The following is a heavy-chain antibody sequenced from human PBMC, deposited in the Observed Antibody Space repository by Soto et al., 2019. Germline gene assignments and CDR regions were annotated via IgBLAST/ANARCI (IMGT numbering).Heavy chain of an antibody. CDR1: GYTFTSYG. Sequence: EASVKVSCKASGYTFTSYGISWVRQAPGQGLEWMGWINTYNGNTNHAQKLQGRVTMTTDTSTSTAYMELRSLRSDDTAVYYCARGVGSGTYYNQYNWFDPWGQGTLVTVSS. D-gene: IGHD3-10*01. CDR2: INTYNGNT. V-gene: IGHV1-18*01. CDR3: ARGVGSGTYYNQYNWFDP. J-gene: IGHJ5*02.